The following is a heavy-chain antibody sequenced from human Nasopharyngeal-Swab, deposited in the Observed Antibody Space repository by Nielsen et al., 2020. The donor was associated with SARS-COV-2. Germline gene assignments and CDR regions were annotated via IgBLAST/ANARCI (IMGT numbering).Heavy chain of an antibody. J-gene: IGHJ4*02. Sequence: GGTLRLSCAASGFTFSDYYMSWSRQAQGKGLEWVSYISSSGSTIYYADSVKGRFTISRDNAKNSLYLQMNSLRAEDTAVYYCARDIVGATPNFDYWGQGTLVTVSS. CDR2: ISSSGSTI. V-gene: IGHV3-11*04. CDR3: ARDIVGATPNFDY. D-gene: IGHD1-26*01. CDR1: GFTFSDYY.